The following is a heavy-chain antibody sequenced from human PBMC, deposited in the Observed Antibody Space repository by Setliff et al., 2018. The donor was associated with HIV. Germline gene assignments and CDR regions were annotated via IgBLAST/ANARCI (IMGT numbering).Heavy chain of an antibody. CDR2: INDGNGNT. CDR3: ARIFLRGLQYGGLDI. V-gene: IGHV1-3*01. Sequence: ASVKVSCKASGYTFTNYAIHWVRQAPGLGLEWMRWINDGNGNTKYSQNFQGRVTITRDTSSTTSYMELSGLKSEDTAVYYCARIFLRGLQYGGLDIWGQGTLVTVSS. D-gene: IGHD4-4*01. CDR1: GYTFTNYA. J-gene: IGHJ3*02.